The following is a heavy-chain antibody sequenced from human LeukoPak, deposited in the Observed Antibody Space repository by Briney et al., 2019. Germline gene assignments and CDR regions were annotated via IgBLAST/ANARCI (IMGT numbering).Heavy chain of an antibody. J-gene: IGHJ4*02. Sequence: GGSLRLSCEVSGFTFDKYGRHWDRQVPGKGLEGVSGMTLASGRIGYADSVKGRFTISRDKAKNSVFLQMNNVRTEDTALYYCVKDMEPGGSGHWGPGTLVTVSS. V-gene: IGHV3-9*01. CDR3: VKDMEPGGSGH. CDR2: MTLASGRI. D-gene: IGHD1-26*01. CDR1: GFTFDKYG.